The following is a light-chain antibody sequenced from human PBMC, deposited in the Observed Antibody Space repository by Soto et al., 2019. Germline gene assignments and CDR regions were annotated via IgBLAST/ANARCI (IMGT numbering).Light chain of an antibody. J-gene: IGKJ3*01. CDR2: DAS. V-gene: IGKV1-5*01. CDR1: QIINTY. CDR3: QRYNSF. Sequence: IHMTHSPSTLSGSLLYRVTITCRAIQIINTYLAWYQQKPGKPPRLLSFDASTLGSGVPSRFSGSGSGTEFTLTISSLQPDDFATYYCQRYNSFFGPGTKVDIK.